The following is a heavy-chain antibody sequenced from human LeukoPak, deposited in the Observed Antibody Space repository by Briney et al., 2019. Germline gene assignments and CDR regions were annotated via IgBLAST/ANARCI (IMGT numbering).Heavy chain of an antibody. CDR2: INPNSGGT. V-gene: IGHV1-2*02. J-gene: IGHJ4*02. D-gene: IGHD2-8*01. Sequence: ASVKVSCKASGYTFTGYYMQWVRQAPGQGLEWMGWINPNSGGTNYAQKFQGRVTMTRDTSISTAYMELSRLRSDDTAVYYCARDTEYCTNGVCVYYFDYWGQGTLVTVSS. CDR3: ARDTEYCTNGVCVYYFDY. CDR1: GYTFTGYY.